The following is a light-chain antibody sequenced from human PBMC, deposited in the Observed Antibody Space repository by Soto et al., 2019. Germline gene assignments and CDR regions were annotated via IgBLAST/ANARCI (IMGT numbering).Light chain of an antibody. J-gene: IGKJ4*01. CDR1: QSVSSD. V-gene: IGKV4-1*01. CDR3: QQYYNIPLT. Sequence: EIVLTQSPGTLSLSPGERATLSCMSSQSVSSDLAWYQQRPGQPPKLLIYWASTRESGVPDRFSGSGSGTDFTLTISSLQAEDVAVYYCQQYYNIPLTFGGGTNVDIK. CDR2: WAS.